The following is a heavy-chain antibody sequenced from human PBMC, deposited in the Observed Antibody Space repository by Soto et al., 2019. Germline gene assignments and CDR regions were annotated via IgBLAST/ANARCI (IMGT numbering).Heavy chain of an antibody. CDR1: GGSISSSSYY. CDR3: ARLFPNYYLLSGSQLFPFDN. Sequence: PSETLSLTCTVSGGSISSSSYYWAWVRQSPGKGLEWIGSVYYSGTTYYNPSLKSRVTISGDTSKNQFSLKLSSVTAADTAVFYCARLFPNYYLLSGSQLFPFDNWGQGTLVTVXS. J-gene: IGHJ3*02. D-gene: IGHD3-9*01. CDR2: VYYSGTT. V-gene: IGHV4-39*01.